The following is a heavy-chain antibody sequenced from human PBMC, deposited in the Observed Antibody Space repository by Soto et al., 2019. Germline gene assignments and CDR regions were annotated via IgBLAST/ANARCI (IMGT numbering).Heavy chain of an antibody. CDR3: ARDPYGVGATKLDY. D-gene: IGHD1-26*01. V-gene: IGHV3-74*01. CDR2: INSEGSST. Sequence: GGSLRLSCAASGFTLSSYWMHWVRQAPGKGLVWVSRINSEGSSTNYADSVKGRFTISRDNAKNTLYLQMNSLRPEDTAVYYCARDPYGVGATKLDYWGHGTRVTVS. CDR1: GFTLSSYW. J-gene: IGHJ4*01.